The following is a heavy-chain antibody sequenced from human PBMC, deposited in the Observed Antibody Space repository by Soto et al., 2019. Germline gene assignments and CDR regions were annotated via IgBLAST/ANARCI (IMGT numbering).Heavy chain of an antibody. CDR2: IKHDGSEK. D-gene: IGHD3-10*01. CDR1: GFTSSDYW. V-gene: IGHV3-7*04. J-gene: IGHJ5*02. CDR3: TRNRGYGSRSYPFVP. Sequence: EVQLVESGGGKVQPGGSLRLSCAASGFTSSDYWMAWVCQVPGKGLEWVANIKHDGSEKDYVDSVKGRFTISRDNAKNSLYLQMNSLRVEDTAVYYCTRNRGYGSRSYPFVPWGQGTLVSVSS.